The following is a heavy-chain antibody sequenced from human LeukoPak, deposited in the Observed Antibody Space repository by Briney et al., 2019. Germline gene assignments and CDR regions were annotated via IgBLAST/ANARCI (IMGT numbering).Heavy chain of an antibody. CDR3: AREEDSLSSLDY. J-gene: IGHJ4*02. V-gene: IGHV3-21*01. CDR2: ISSSSSYI. Sequence: PGGSLRLSCAASGFTFSSYSMNWVRQAPGKGLEWVSSISSSSSYIYYADSVKGRFTISRDNAKNSLYLQMNSLRAEDTAVYYCAREEDSLSSLDYWGQGTLVTVSS. D-gene: IGHD6-6*01. CDR1: GFTFSSYS.